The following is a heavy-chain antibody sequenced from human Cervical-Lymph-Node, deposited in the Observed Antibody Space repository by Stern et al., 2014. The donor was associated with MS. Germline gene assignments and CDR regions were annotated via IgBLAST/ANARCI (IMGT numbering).Heavy chain of an antibody. CDR3: ARDGYYDSRTADAFDI. J-gene: IGHJ3*02. V-gene: IGHV1-46*01. CDR1: GYTFTSYY. CDR2: INPSGGST. Sequence: QVQLVQSGAEVKKPGASVKVSCKASGYTFTSYYMHWVRQAPGQGLEWMGIINPSGGSTSYAKKFQGRVTMTRDTSTSTVYMELSSLRSEDTAVYYCARDGYYDSRTADAFDIWGQGTMVTVSS. D-gene: IGHD3-22*01.